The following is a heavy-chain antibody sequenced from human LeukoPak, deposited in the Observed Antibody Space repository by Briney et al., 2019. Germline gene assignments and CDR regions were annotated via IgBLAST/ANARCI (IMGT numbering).Heavy chain of an antibody. D-gene: IGHD5-18*01. J-gene: IGHJ4*02. CDR2: VFDSGRT. V-gene: IGHV4-59*11. CDR3: TTIKRGNIFGYFDF. Sequence: PSETLSLTCTVSGGSMTTHHWNWIRQTPGKGLEWIGYVFDSGRTKENPSLKSRVTLSAVTSKNQLSLRLSSVTGADTAVYYCTTIKRGNIFGYFDFWGQGILVTVSS. CDR1: GGSMTTHH.